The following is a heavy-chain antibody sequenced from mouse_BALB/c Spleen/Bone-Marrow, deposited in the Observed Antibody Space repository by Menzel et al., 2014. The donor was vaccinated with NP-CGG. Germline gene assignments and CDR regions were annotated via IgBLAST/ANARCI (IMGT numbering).Heavy chain of an antibody. Sequence: EVHLVESGGGLVQPGGSLRLSCTTSGFTFTDYYMSWVRQPPGKALEWLAFIRNKAYGYTTEYSASVRGRFTISRDNSPSILYLQMNTLRAEDSATYYCARFPMDYWGQGTSVTVSS. CDR1: GFTFTDYY. V-gene: IGHV7-3*02. CDR2: IRNKAYGYTT. J-gene: IGHJ4*01. CDR3: ARFPMDY.